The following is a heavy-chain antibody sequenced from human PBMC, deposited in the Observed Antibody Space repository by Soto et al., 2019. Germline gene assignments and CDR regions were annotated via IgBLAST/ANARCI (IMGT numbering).Heavy chain of an antibody. CDR3: ARMGPSYCSETCYSEGVWIDY. CDR2: INYRGNT. V-gene: IGHV4-31*02. Sequence: SETLSLTCTVSGGSISSGDYYFSWLRQHPGKGLEWIGYINYRGNTYYNPSLKTRVTISVDTSKNQFSLKLNSVTAADTAIYYCARMGPSYCSETCYSEGVWIDYWGQGTLVTVSS. J-gene: IGHJ4*02. CDR1: GGSISSGDYY. D-gene: IGHD2-15*01.